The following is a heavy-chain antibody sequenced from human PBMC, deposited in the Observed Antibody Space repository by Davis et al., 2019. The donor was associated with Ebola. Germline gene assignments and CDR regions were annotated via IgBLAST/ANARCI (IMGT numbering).Heavy chain of an antibody. CDR2: IIPIFGTA. Sequence: ASSVNVSCQASRGTFSSYAISWVRQAPGQGLAWMGGIIPIFGTANYAQKFQGRVTITADKSTSTAYMELSSLRAEDTDVYYCARDLGGIQLQAVDDYWGQGTLVTVSS. CDR3: ARDLGGIQLQAVDDY. J-gene: IGHJ4*02. V-gene: IGHV1-69*06. D-gene: IGHD5-18*01. CDR1: RGTFSSYA.